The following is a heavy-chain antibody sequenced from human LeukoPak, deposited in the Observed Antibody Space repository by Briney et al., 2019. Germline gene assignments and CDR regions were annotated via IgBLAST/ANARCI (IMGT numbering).Heavy chain of an antibody. CDR2: INHSGST. Sequence: SETLSLTCAVYGGSFSGYYWSWIRQPPGKGLEWIGEINHSGSTNYNPSLKSRVTLSVDTSKNQFSLKLSSVTAADTAVYYCARGFYGTAFDYWGQGTLVTVSS. V-gene: IGHV4-34*01. J-gene: IGHJ4*02. D-gene: IGHD3-10*01. CDR3: ARGFYGTAFDY. CDR1: GGSFSGYY.